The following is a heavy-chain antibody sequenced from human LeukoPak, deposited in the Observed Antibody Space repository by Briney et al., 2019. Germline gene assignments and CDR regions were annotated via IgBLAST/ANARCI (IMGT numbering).Heavy chain of an antibody. D-gene: IGHD6-6*01. Sequence: GGSLRLSCAASGFTFSNYPMHWVRRAPGKGLEWVALISYDGRNDCFAESVEGRFTISRDNFKNTLFLQMNTLRAEDTAVYFCARRSGSSFDYWGQGTVVAVSS. CDR1: GFTFSNYP. J-gene: IGHJ4*02. CDR2: ISYDGRND. V-gene: IGHV3-30*01. CDR3: ARRSGSSFDY.